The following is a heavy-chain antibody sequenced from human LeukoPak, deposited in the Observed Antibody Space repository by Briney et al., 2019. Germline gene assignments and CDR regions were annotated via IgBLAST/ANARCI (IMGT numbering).Heavy chain of an antibody. CDR1: GYTLTDYY. V-gene: IGHV1-2*06. D-gene: IGHD3-22*01. J-gene: IGHJ4*02. Sequence: ASVKVSCKASGYTLTDYYMHWVRQAPGQGLEWMGRINPNSGGTNYAQKFQGRVTMTRDTSISTVYMELSRLRSDDTAAYYCARVGYYESSGYYEYWGQGTLVTVSS. CDR2: INPNSGGT. CDR3: ARVGYYESSGYYEY.